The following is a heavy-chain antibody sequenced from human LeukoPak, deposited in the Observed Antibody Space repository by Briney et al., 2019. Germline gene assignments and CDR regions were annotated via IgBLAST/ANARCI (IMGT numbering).Heavy chain of an antibody. Sequence: PSETLSLTCTVSGGSISSYYWSWIRQPPGKGLEWIGYIYYSGSTNYNPSLKSRVTISVDTSKNQFSLKLSSVTAADTAVYYCASYERGYSYGYDYYYYMDVWGKGTTVTVSS. CDR3: ASYERGYSYGYDYYYYMDV. CDR1: GGSISSYY. CDR2: IYYSGST. D-gene: IGHD5-18*01. V-gene: IGHV4-59*01. J-gene: IGHJ6*03.